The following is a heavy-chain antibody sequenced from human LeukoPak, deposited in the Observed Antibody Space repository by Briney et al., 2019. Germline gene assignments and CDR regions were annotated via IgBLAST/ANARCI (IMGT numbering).Heavy chain of an antibody. Sequence: GGSLRLTCAASGFTFSSYEMNWVRQAPGKGLEWVSYISSSGSTIYYADSVKGRFTISRDNAKNSLYLQMNSLRAEDTAVYYCARVVVRGVHNQLDYWGQGTLVTVSS. J-gene: IGHJ4*02. V-gene: IGHV3-48*03. D-gene: IGHD3-10*01. CDR3: ARVVVRGVHNQLDY. CDR2: ISSSGSTI. CDR1: GFTFSSYE.